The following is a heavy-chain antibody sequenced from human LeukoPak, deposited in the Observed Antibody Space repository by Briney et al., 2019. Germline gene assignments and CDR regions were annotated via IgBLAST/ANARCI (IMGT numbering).Heavy chain of an antibody. D-gene: IGHD1-26*01. V-gene: IGHV3-21*01. Sequence: GGSLRLSCAASGFTFSSYSMNWVRQAPGKGLEWVSSISSSSSYIYYADSVKGRFTISRDNAKNSLYLQMNSLGAEDTAVYYCARDPGGRGSNHFDYWGQGALVTVSS. CDR1: GFTFSSYS. CDR3: ARDPGGRGSNHFDY. CDR2: ISSSSSYI. J-gene: IGHJ4*02.